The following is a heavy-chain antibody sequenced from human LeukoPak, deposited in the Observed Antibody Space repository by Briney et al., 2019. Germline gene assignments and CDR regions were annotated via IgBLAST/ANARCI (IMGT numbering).Heavy chain of an antibody. CDR3: ARELGIAAS. V-gene: IGHV3-21*01. J-gene: IGHJ5*02. D-gene: IGHD6-13*01. Sequence: GGSLRLSCAASGFTFSSYTMNWVRQAPGKGLEWVSSISSRNTYIYYTDSVRGRFTISRDNAKSSLYLQMNSLRAEDTAVYYCARELGIAASWGQGTLVTVSS. CDR1: GFTFSSYT. CDR2: ISSRNTYI.